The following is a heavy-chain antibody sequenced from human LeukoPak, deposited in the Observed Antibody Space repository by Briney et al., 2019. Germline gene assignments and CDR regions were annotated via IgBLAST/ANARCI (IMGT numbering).Heavy chain of an antibody. D-gene: IGHD6-19*01. CDR1: GFTLSNYW. CDR2: INQDGSKI. CDR3: ARAWAGSASY. Sequence: GGSLRLSGAASGFTLSNYWMAWVRQAPGKGLEWVANINQDGSKIYYADSMTGRFTISRDTAKNSLYLQMNSLRVEDTAVYYCARAWAGSASYWGQGTLVTVSS. J-gene: IGHJ4*02. V-gene: IGHV3-7*04.